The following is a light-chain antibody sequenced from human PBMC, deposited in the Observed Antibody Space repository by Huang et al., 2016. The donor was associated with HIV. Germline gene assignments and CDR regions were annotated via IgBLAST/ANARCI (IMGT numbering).Light chain of an antibody. Sequence: EIGMTQSPATLSVSPGERIDLSCRASQNININLAWYQQKPGQAPRLLICGASTRANGIPARFSGSGSGTDVTLTISSLQSEDFAFFYCQQYNDWPQTFGQGTKVENK. CDR1: QNININ. J-gene: IGKJ1*01. V-gene: IGKV3-15*01. CDR3: QQYNDWPQT. CDR2: GAS.